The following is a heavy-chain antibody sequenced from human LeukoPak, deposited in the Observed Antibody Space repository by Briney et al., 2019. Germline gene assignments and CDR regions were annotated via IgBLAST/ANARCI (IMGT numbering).Heavy chain of an antibody. J-gene: IGHJ6*02. CDR3: ARVPLGYGDYYYGMGV. V-gene: IGHV1-2*02. Sequence: ASVKVSCKASGYTFTGYYMHWVRQAPGQGLEWMGWINPNSGGTNYAQKFQGRVTMTRDTSISTAYMELSRLRSDDTAVYYCARVPLGYGDYYYGMGVWGQGTTVTVSS. CDR2: INPNSGGT. CDR1: GYTFTGYY. D-gene: IGHD4-17*01.